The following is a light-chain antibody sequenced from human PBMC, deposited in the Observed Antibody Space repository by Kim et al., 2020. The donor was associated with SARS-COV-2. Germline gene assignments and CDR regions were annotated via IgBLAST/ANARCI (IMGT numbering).Light chain of an antibody. CDR1: KLGNKY. V-gene: IGLV3-1*01. Sequence: SVAPENTARITDTGEKLGNKYACWYQQKPGHSPVLVIYQDSRRPSGLPARFSGSNSGNTATLTISGTQAMDEADYYCQAWDSSHVVFGGGTQLTVL. CDR3: QAWDSSHVV. J-gene: IGLJ2*01. CDR2: QDS.